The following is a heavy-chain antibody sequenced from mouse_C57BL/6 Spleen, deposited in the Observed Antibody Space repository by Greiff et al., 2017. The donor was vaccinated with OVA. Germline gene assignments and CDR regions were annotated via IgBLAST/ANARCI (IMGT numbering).Heavy chain of an antibody. D-gene: IGHD2-1*01. CDR3: AKQNCSGNSAWFAY. V-gene: IGHV2-3*01. J-gene: IGHJ3*01. Sequence: VKLMESGPGLVAPSQSLSITCTVSGFSLNSYGVSWVRQPPGKGLEWLGVIWGDGSTNYHSALISRLSISKDNSKSQVFLKLNSLQTDDTATYYCAKQNCSGNSAWFAYWGQGTLVTVSA. CDR1: GFSLNSYG. CDR2: IWGDGST.